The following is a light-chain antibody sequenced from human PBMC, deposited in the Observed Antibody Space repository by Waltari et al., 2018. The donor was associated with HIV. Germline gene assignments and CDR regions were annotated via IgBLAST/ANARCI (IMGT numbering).Light chain of an antibody. CDR3: QAWDSNTGV. CDR1: QLGDQY. CDR2: VDT. V-gene: IGLV3-1*01. Sequence: SYELPQPPSVSVSPGQTASIPCSGDQLGDQYAYWYQQKPGQSPVLVIYVDTKRPSGIPERFSGSNSGNTATLTISGTQAMDEADYYCQAWDSNTGVFGGGTKLTVL. J-gene: IGLJ2*01.